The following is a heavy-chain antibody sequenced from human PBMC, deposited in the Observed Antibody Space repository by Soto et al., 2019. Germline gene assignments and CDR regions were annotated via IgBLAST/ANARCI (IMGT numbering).Heavy chain of an antibody. V-gene: IGHV1-69*12. CDR3: ASSRDCISTICHPTSFGYYYYGMDV. CDR1: GGTFSSYA. D-gene: IGHD2-2*01. Sequence: QVQLVQSGAEVKKPGSSVKVSCKASGGTFSSYAISWVRQAPGQGLEWMGGIIPIFGTANYAQKFQGRVTMTADDSTTTAYMELSCLRSDDTAVYYCASSRDCISTICHPTSFGYYYYGMDVWGPGTTVTVSS. CDR2: IIPIFGTA. J-gene: IGHJ6*02.